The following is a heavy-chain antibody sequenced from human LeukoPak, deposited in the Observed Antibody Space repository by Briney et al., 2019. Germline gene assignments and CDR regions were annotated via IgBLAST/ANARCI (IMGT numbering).Heavy chain of an antibody. Sequence: SETLSLTCTVSGYSISSGYYWGWIRQPPGKGLEWIGSIYHSGSTYYNPSLKSRVTISVDKSKNQFSLKLSSVTAADTAVYYCARDASDGPYCSGGSCYIDYWGQGTLVTVSS. CDR1: GYSISSGYY. CDR2: IYHSGST. D-gene: IGHD2-15*01. V-gene: IGHV4-38-2*02. J-gene: IGHJ4*02. CDR3: ARDASDGPYCSGGSCYIDY.